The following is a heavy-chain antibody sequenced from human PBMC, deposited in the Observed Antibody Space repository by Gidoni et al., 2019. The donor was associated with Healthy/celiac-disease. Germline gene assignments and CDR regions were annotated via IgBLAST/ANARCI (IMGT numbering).Heavy chain of an antibody. CDR3: AKDRSYGSGSYLYFDY. CDR2: ISGSGGST. D-gene: IGHD3-10*01. Sequence: EVQLLESGGGLVQPGGSLRLSCAASGFPFSSYAMSWVRQAPGKGLEWVSAISGSGGSTYYADSVKGRFTISRDNSKNTLYLQMNSLRAEDTAVYYCAKDRSYGSGSYLYFDYWGQGTLVTVSS. J-gene: IGHJ4*02. CDR1: GFPFSSYA. V-gene: IGHV3-23*01.